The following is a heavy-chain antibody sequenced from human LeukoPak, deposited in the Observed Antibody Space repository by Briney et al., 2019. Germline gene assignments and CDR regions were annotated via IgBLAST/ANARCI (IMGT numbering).Heavy chain of an antibody. J-gene: IGHJ4*02. Sequence: PGGSLRLSCAASGFTVSSNYMSWVRQAPGKGLEWVSVIYSGGSTYYADSVKGRFTISRDNSKNTLYLQMNSLRAEDTAVYYCAKSPYSSSTDYFDYWGQGTLVTVSS. D-gene: IGHD6-6*01. CDR1: GFTVSSNY. CDR2: IYSGGST. CDR3: AKSPYSSSTDYFDY. V-gene: IGHV3-53*01.